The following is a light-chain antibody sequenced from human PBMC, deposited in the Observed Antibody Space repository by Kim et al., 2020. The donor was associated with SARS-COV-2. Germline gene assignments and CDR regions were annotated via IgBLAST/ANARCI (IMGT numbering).Light chain of an antibody. CDR2: KVS. CDR1: QSLVHSDGNTY. Sequence: VLTQSPLSLPVTLGQPASISCKSSQSLVHSDGNTYLSWFLQRPGQSPRRLIYKVSNRDSGVPDRFSGSGSGTDFTLKISRVEAEDVGVYYCMQGTHWPPYTFGQGTKLEI. J-gene: IGKJ2*01. V-gene: IGKV2-30*02. CDR3: MQGTHWPPYT.